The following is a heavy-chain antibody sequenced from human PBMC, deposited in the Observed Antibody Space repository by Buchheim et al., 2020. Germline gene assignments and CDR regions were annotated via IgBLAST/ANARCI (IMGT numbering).Heavy chain of an antibody. V-gene: IGHV4-39*01. J-gene: IGHJ4*02. Sequence: QLQLQESGPGLVKPSETLSLTCTVSGGSISSSSYYWGWIRQPPGKGLEWIGSIYYSGSTYYNPSLKSRVTISVDTSKNQFSLKLSSVTAADTAVYYCARHDHGDSPNYYFDYWGQGTL. CDR2: IYYSGST. CDR3: ARHDHGDSPNYYFDY. CDR1: GGSISSSSYY. D-gene: IGHD4-17*01.